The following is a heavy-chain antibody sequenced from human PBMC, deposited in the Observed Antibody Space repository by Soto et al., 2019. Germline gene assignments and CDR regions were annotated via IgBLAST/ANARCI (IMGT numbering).Heavy chain of an antibody. CDR2: IYYSGST. V-gene: IGHV4-59*01. J-gene: IGHJ5*02. CDR3: ARAGGGYYDSSGYYYVGNWFDP. Sequence: PSETLSLTCTVSGGSISSYYWSWIRQPPGKGLEWIGYIYYSGSTNHNPSLKSRVTISADTSKNQFSLKLSSVTAADTAVYYCARAGGGYYDSSGYYYVGNWFDPWGQGTLVT. CDR1: GGSISSYY. D-gene: IGHD3-22*01.